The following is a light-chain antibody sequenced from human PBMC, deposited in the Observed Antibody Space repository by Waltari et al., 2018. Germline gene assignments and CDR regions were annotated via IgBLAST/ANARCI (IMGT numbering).Light chain of an antibody. Sequence: DIVLTQSPATLSLSPGERATLSCRASQSVNSYLAWYQQKPGQARRLLIYDASNRATGIPARFSGSGSGTDFTLTISSLEPEDFAVYYCQQRSNWPTFGGGTKVEIK. J-gene: IGKJ4*01. CDR3: QQRSNWPT. V-gene: IGKV3-11*01. CDR1: QSVNSY. CDR2: DAS.